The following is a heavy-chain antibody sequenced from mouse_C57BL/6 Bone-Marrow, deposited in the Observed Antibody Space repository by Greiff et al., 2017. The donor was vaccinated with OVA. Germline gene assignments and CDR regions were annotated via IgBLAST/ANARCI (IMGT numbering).Heavy chain of an antibody. CDR1: GYTFTDYE. J-gene: IGHJ1*03. Sequence: VQLQQSGAELVRPGASVTLSCKASGYTFTDYEMHWVKQTPVHGLEWIGAIDPETGGTAYTQKFKGKSILTADKSSSTAYMELRSLTSEDSAVYYCTRVFITTGDWYFDVWGTGTTVTVSS. CDR2: IDPETGGT. V-gene: IGHV1-15*01. D-gene: IGHD1-1*01. CDR3: TRVFITTGDWYFDV.